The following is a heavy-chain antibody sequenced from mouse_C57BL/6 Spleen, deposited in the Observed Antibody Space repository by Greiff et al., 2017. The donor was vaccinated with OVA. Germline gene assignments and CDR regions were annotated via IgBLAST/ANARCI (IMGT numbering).Heavy chain of an antibody. CDR1: GYTFTDYE. V-gene: IGHV1-15*01. Sequence: QVQLQQSGAELVRPGASVTLSCKASGYTFTDYEMHWVKQTPVHGLEWIGAIDPETGGTAYNQKFKGKAILTADKSSSTAYMELRSLTSEDSAVDYCTRPLIYYYGSSPAMDYWGQGTSVTVSS. J-gene: IGHJ4*01. D-gene: IGHD1-1*01. CDR2: IDPETGGT. CDR3: TRPLIYYYGSSPAMDY.